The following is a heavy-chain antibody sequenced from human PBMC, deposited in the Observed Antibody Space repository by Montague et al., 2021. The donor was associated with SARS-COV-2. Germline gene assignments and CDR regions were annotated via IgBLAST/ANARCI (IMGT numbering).Heavy chain of an antibody. V-gene: IGHV2-70*11. CDR1: GFSLSTSGMC. Sequence: VKPTQTLTLTCTFSGFSLSTSGMCMTWIRQPPGKALEWLARIDWDGDKYYNTSLNSRLTISKDTSKNLVVLTMTNMDPVDTATYYCSRGTSVTYYYNGMDVWGRGTTVTVSS. J-gene: IGHJ6*02. CDR3: SRGTSVTYYYNGMDV. CDR2: IDWDGDK.